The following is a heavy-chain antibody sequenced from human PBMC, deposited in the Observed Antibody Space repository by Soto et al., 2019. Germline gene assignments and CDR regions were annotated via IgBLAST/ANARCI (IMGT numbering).Heavy chain of an antibody. CDR3: AKDRAGTTAFDY. Sequence: QPGGSLRLSCTDSGFTFSSYALSRVRQAPGKGLEWVSAISGSGGKTYYADSVKGRFTISRDNSKNTRYLQMNSLRAEDTAVYYCAKDRAGTTAFDYWGQGTLVTV. J-gene: IGHJ4*02. D-gene: IGHD1-7*01. CDR2: ISGSGGKT. V-gene: IGHV3-23*01. CDR1: GFTFSSYA.